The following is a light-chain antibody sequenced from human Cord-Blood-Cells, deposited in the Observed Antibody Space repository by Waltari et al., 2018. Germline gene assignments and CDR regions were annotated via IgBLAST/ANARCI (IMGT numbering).Light chain of an antibody. CDR1: QSISSW. CDR2: KAS. CDR3: QQYNSYSRT. J-gene: IGKJ1*01. V-gene: IGKV1-5*03. Sequence: DIQMTQSPSTLSASVGDRVTITCRASQSISSWLAWYQQKPGKAPKLLIYKASSLESGVPSSFSGSGSGTEFPLTISSLQPDEFATYYCQQYNSYSRTFSQGTKVEIK.